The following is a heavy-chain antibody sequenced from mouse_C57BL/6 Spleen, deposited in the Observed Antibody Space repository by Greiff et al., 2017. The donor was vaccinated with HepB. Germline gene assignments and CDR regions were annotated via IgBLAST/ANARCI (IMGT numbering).Heavy chain of an antibody. CDR1: GYTFTEYT. CDR3: ARHESPDYYGSSYWYFDV. D-gene: IGHD1-1*01. V-gene: IGHV1-62-2*01. Sequence: QVQLKQSGAELVKPGASVKLSCKASGYTFTEYTIHWVKQRSGQGLEWIGWFYPGSGSIKYNEKFKDKATLTADKSSSTVYMELSRLTSEDSAVYFCARHESPDYYGSSYWYFDVWGTGTTVTVSS. J-gene: IGHJ1*03. CDR2: FYPGSGSI.